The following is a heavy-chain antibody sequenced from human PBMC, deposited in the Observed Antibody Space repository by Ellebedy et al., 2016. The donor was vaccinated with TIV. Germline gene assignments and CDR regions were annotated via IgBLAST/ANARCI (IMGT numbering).Heavy chain of an antibody. Sequence: GESLKISCKVSGYSFTNYWIGWVRQMPGKGLEWMGIIYPGDSDTRYSPSLQGQVTVSADKSISTAFLQWGSLKASDTAMYYCARLRAAVPGTRSWGWYFDLWGRGTVVTVSS. CDR1: GYSFTNYW. J-gene: IGHJ2*01. V-gene: IGHV5-51*01. CDR3: ARLRAAVPGTRSWGWYFDL. CDR2: IYPGDSDT. D-gene: IGHD6-19*01.